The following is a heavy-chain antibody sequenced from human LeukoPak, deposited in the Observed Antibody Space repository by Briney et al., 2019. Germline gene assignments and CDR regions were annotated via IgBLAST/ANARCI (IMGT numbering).Heavy chain of an antibody. Sequence: ASVKVSCKSSGYTFIDYYIHWMRQAPGQGLEWMGWINPNSGATKYAQKFQGRVSMTRDTSINTAYMDLTNLRSDDPAIFYCARVKKLMPEFEFWGQGTLVTVSS. CDR2: INPNSGAT. CDR1: GYTFIDYY. J-gene: IGHJ4*02. V-gene: IGHV1-2*02. D-gene: IGHD2-2*01. CDR3: ARVKKLMPEFEF.